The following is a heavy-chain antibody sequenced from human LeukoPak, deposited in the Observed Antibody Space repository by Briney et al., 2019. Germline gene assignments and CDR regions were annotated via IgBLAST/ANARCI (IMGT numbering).Heavy chain of an antibody. CDR2: MNPSSGNT. CDR3: AREDYYDSGSFDP. CDR1: GHTFTSYD. V-gene: IGHV1-8*02. D-gene: IGHD3-22*01. Sequence: ASVKVSCKASGHTFTSYDINWVRQATGQGLEWMGWMNPSSGNTAYAQKFQGRVTMTRNTSISTAYMELSSLRSEDTAVYYCAREDYYDSGSFDPWGQGTLVTVSS. J-gene: IGHJ5*02.